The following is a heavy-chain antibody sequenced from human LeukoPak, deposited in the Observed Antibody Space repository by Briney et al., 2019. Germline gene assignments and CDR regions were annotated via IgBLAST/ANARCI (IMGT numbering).Heavy chain of an antibody. D-gene: IGHD3-16*02. Sequence: SETLSLTCTVSGGSISSSSYYWGWIRQPPGKGLEWIGSIYYSGSTYYNPSLKSRVTISVDTSKNQFSLKLSSVTAADTAVYYCAMTDYDYVWGSYRYFDPWGQGTLVTVSS. CDR1: GGSISSSSYY. V-gene: IGHV4-39*01. CDR2: IYYSGST. J-gene: IGHJ5*02. CDR3: AMTDYDYVWGSYRYFDP.